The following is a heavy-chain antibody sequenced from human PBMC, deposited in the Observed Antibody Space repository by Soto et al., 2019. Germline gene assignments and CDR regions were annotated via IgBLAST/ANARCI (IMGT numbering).Heavy chain of an antibody. CDR2: ISWNSGSI. CDR1: GFTFDDYA. Sequence: GGSLRLSCAASGFTFDDYAMHWVRQAPGKGLEWVSGISWNSGSIGYADSVKGRFTISRDNAKNSLYLQMNSLRAEDTALYYCAKEVYYGGDYYYYGMDVWGQGTTVTVSS. V-gene: IGHV3-9*01. D-gene: IGHD1-26*01. J-gene: IGHJ6*02. CDR3: AKEVYYGGDYYYYGMDV.